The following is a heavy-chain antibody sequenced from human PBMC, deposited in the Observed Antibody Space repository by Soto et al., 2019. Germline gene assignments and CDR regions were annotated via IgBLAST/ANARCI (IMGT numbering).Heavy chain of an antibody. D-gene: IGHD3-3*01. CDR3: ASLLGSGYFSGGSDYYYYGMDV. CDR1: GGSFSGYY. CDR2: INHSGST. V-gene: IGHV4-34*01. J-gene: IGHJ6*02. Sequence: SETLSLTCAVYGGSFSGYYWSWIRQPPGKGLEWIGEINHSGSTNYNPSLKSRVTISVDTSKNQFSLKLSSVTAADTAVYYCASLLGSGYFSGGSDYYYYGMDVWGQGTTVTVSS.